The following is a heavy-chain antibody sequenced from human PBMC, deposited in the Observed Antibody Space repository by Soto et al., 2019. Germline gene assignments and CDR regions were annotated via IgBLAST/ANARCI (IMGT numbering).Heavy chain of an antibody. D-gene: IGHD3-16*01. Sequence: SETLSLTGTVSGGSISSSYWNWIRQPPGKGLEWIGYIYYSGSTNYNPSLKSRVTISVDTSKTRFSLKLNSVTAADTAVYYCPRGVWGSWIYCDYWGQGTLVTVSS. CDR1: GGSISSSY. J-gene: IGHJ4*02. CDR3: PRGVWGSWIYCDY. CDR2: IYYSGST. V-gene: IGHV4-59*01.